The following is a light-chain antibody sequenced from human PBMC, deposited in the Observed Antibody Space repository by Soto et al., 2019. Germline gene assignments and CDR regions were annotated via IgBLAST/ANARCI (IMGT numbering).Light chain of an antibody. Sequence: QSALTQPASLYGSPVQSITISCTGTSRDVVSYNFVSWYQQHQGKAPKLVIYEGSKRPSGVSNRFSGSQSGNTASLAISGLQAEDDADYYCCSYAGSSTWVFGTGTKLTVL. V-gene: IGLV2-23*01. CDR2: EGS. CDR3: CSYAGSSTWV. CDR1: SRDVVSYNF. J-gene: IGLJ1*01.